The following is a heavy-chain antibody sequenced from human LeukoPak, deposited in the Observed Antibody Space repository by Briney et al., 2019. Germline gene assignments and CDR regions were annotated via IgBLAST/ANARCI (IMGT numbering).Heavy chain of an antibody. CDR2: ISSSGGTT. CDR1: GFTFSTYA. J-gene: IGHJ4*02. Sequence: PGGSLRLSCAASGFTFSTYAVNWVRQAPGKGLEWVSAISSSGGTTYYAVSVKGQFSISRDNSKNMLYLQMNSLRAEDTAVYYCAKDRNSWPTNFDSWGQGTLVTVSA. CDR3: AKDRNSWPTNFDS. D-gene: IGHD2/OR15-2a*01. V-gene: IGHV3-23*01.